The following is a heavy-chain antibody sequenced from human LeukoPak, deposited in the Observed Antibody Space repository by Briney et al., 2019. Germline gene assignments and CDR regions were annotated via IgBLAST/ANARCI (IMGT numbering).Heavy chain of an antibody. D-gene: IGHD3-22*01. J-gene: IGHJ6*03. CDR2: IIPIFGTA. CDR3: ARERNYYDSSGYHAGYMDV. CDR1: GGTFSSYA. V-gene: IGHV1-69*05. Sequence: ASVKVSCKASGGTFSSYAISWVRQAPGQGLEWMGGIIPIFGTANYAQKFQGRVTITTGESTSTAYMELSSLRSEDTAVYYCARERNYYDSSGYHAGYMDVWGKGTTVTVSS.